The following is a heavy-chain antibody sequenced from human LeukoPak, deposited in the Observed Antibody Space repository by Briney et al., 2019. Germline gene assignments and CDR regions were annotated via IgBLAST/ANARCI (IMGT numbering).Heavy chain of an antibody. CDR2: IYYSGST. CDR1: GGSISSSSYY. V-gene: IGHV4-39*02. J-gene: IGHJ5*02. CDR3: ARELRYGDYLFWFDP. D-gene: IGHD4-17*01. Sequence: SETLSLTCTVSGGSISSSSYYWGWIRQPPGKGLEWIGSIYYSGSTYYNPSLKSRVTISVDTSKNQFSLKLSSVTAADTAVYCCARELRYGDYLFWFDPWGQGTLVTVSS.